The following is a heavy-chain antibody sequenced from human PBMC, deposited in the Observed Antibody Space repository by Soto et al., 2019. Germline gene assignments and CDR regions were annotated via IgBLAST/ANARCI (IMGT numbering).Heavy chain of an antibody. V-gene: IGHV3-64*01. Sequence: GGSLRLSCAASGFTFSNYEMHWVRQAPGKGLEYVSGISNNGAHTDYAKSVKGRFTISRDNSENTLYLQMGSLRAEDMALYYCARAGGVLSLDYYYYMDVWGKGTTVTVSS. D-gene: IGHD3-16*01. CDR3: ARAGGVLSLDYYYYMDV. J-gene: IGHJ6*03. CDR1: GFTFSNYE. CDR2: ISNNGAHT.